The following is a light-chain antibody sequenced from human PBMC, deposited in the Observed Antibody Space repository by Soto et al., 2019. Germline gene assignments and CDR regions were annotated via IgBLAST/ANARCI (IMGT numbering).Light chain of an antibody. J-gene: IGKJ5*01. Sequence: EIVLTQSPVTLSLSPGERATLSCRASQSVSSYLAWYQQKPGQAPRLLIYDASNRATGIPARFSGGGSGTDFTLTIDNPEPEDFAIYYCQQRSNWPPITFGQGTRLEIK. CDR3: QQRSNWPPIT. V-gene: IGKV3-11*01. CDR2: DAS. CDR1: QSVSSY.